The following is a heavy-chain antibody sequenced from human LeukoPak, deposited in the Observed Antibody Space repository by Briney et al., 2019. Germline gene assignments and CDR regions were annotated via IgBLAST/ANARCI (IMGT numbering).Heavy chain of an antibody. D-gene: IGHD3-10*01. CDR1: GGSFRYYS. CDR3: ARGDSNYGSGSYFAYSYYYIDV. J-gene: IGHJ6*03. CDR2: INLRRTT. Sequence: SETLSLTCAVYGGSFRYYSWSWIRQPPGKGLEWIGKINLRRTTNYNPSLKSRVAISMDTSNNQLSLNLTSVTAADTAVYYCARGDSNYGSGSYFAYSYYYIDVWGKGTTVTVSS. V-gene: IGHV4-34*01.